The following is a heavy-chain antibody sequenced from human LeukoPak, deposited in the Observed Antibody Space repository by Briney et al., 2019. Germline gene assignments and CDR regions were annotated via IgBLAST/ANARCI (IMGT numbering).Heavy chain of an antibody. CDR1: GFTFSSYA. CDR2: ISSNGGST. J-gene: IGHJ6*03. V-gene: IGHV3-64*01. D-gene: IGHD3-3*01. Sequence: GGSLRLSCAASGFTFSSYAMHWVRQAPGKGLEYVSAISSNGGSTYYANSVKGRFTISRDNSKNTLYLQMGSLIAEDMAVYYCARSTYDFWSGYAGYYYYMDVWGKGTTVTVSS. CDR3: ARSTYDFWSGYAGYYYYMDV.